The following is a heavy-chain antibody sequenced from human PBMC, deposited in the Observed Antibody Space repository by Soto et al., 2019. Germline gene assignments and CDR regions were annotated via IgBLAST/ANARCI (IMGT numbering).Heavy chain of an antibody. CDR1: GGSFIGYY. CDR3: ARHGIVVGAFDI. Sequence: SPTLSLTCAVYGGSFIGYYWSWIRQPPGKGLEWIGKSYYSGSTYYNPSLKSRVTISVDTSKNQFSLELSSVTAADTAVYYCARHGIVVGAFDIWGQGTMVTVSS. J-gene: IGHJ3*02. D-gene: IGHD2-15*01. V-gene: IGHV4-34*01. CDR2: SYYSGST.